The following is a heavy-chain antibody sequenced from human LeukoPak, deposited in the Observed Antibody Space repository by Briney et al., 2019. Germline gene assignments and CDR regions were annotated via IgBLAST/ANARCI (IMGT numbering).Heavy chain of an antibody. Sequence: GGSLRLSCAASGFTVSSNYMSWVRQAPGKWLEWVSVIYSGGSTYYADSVKGRFTISRDNSKNTLYLQMNSLRAEDTAVYYCARTNWNDADYWGQGTLVTVSS. V-gene: IGHV3-66*02. J-gene: IGHJ4*02. D-gene: IGHD1-1*01. CDR3: ARTNWNDADY. CDR1: GFTVSSNY. CDR2: IYSGGST.